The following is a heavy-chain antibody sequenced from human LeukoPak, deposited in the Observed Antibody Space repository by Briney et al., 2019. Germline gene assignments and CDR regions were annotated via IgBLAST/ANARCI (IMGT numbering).Heavy chain of an antibody. CDR1: GFTFDDYG. V-gene: IGHV3-20*04. Sequence: GGSLRLSCAASGFTFDDYGMTWVRQAPGKGLEWVSGINWNGGSTGYADSVKGRFTISRDNAKNSLYLQMNSLRAEDTALYYCARVASRTYGDYFDYWGQGTLVTVSS. CDR2: INWNGGST. J-gene: IGHJ4*02. CDR3: ARVASRTYGDYFDY. D-gene: IGHD4-17*01.